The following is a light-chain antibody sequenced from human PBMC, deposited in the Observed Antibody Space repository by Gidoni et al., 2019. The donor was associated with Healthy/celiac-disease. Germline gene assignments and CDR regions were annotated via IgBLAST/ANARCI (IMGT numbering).Light chain of an antibody. CDR3: AAWDDSLNGPT. CDR2: SKN. V-gene: IGLV1-44*01. CDR1: SSNIGSNT. Sequence: QSVLTQPPSASGTPGQRVTISCSGSSSNIGSNTVNWYQQLPGTAPKLLIYSKNQRPSGVPDRFSGSKSGTSASLAISGLQSEDEADYYCAAWDDSLNGPTFGGGTKLTVL. J-gene: IGLJ3*02.